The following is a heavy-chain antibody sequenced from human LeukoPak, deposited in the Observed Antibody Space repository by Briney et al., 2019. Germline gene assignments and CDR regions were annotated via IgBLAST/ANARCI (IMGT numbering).Heavy chain of an antibody. CDR2: ISGSGGST. Sequence: PGGSLRLPCAASGFTFSSYAMSWVRQAPGKGLEWVSAISGSGGSTYYADSVKGRFTISRDNSKNTLYLQMNSLRAEDTAVYYCAKDTRAYYGMDVWGQGTTVTVSS. CDR1: GFTFSSYA. J-gene: IGHJ6*02. CDR3: AKDTRAYYGMDV. V-gene: IGHV3-23*01.